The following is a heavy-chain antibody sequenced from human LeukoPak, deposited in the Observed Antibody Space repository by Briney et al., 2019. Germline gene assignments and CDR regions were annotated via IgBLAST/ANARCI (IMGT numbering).Heavy chain of an antibody. Sequence: GGSLRLSCAASGFTFSSYSMNWVRQAPGKGLEWVSSISSSSSYIYYADSVRGRFTISRANAKNSLYLQMNSLRAEDTAVYYCARDPYYYDSSGHISPFDYWGQGTLVTVSS. CDR3: ARDPYYYDSSGHISPFDY. D-gene: IGHD3-22*01. CDR1: GFTFSSYS. CDR2: ISSSSSYI. J-gene: IGHJ4*02. V-gene: IGHV3-21*01.